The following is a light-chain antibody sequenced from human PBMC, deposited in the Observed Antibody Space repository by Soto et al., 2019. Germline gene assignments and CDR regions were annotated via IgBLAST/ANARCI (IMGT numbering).Light chain of an antibody. J-gene: IGKJ1*01. CDR3: QQYKHWPET. CDR2: GAS. CDR1: QSVGSN. Sequence: EIVMTQSPATLSVSPGERATLSCRASQSVGSNLAWYQQRPGQAPRLLVYGASTRSTDIPVRFSGSGSGKEFTLTINSLQSEDFAGYYCQQYKHWPETFGQGTTVEI. V-gene: IGKV3-15*01.